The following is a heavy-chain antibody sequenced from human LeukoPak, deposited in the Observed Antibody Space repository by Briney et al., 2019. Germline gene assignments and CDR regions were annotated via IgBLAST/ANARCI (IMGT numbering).Heavy chain of an antibody. CDR1: GFTFSNYW. Sequence: GGSLRLSCAASGFTFSNYWMHWVRQAPGKGLEWVSAISGSGGSTYYADSVKGRFTISRDNSKNTLYLQMNSLRAEDTAVYYCAKPKISSSYSLYYFDYWGQGTLVTVSS. J-gene: IGHJ4*02. V-gene: IGHV3-23*01. D-gene: IGHD6-13*01. CDR2: ISGSGGST. CDR3: AKPKISSSYSLYYFDY.